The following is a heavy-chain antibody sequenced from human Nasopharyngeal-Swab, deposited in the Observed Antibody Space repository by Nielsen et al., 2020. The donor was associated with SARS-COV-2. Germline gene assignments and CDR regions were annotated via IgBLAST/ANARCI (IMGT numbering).Heavy chain of an antibody. V-gene: IGHV1-24*01. CDR3: TTVAGSYGRFDY. D-gene: IGHD1-26*01. Sequence: ASVKVSCKLSGYTLTELSMHWVRQAPGKGLEWVGGFDPEDGETIYAQKFQGRVTMTEDTSTDTAYMELSSLTSEDTAVYYCTTVAGSYGRFDYWGQGTLVTVSS. J-gene: IGHJ4*02. CDR1: GYTLTELS. CDR2: FDPEDGET.